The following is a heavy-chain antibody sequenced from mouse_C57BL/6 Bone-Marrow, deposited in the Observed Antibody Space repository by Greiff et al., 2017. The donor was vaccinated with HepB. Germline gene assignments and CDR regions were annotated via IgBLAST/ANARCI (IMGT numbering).Heavy chain of an antibody. CDR3: ARTPYYDYDAWFAY. CDR2: IWTGGGT. V-gene: IGHV2-9-1*01. D-gene: IGHD2-4*01. CDR1: GFSLTSYA. Sequence: VKLMESGPGLVAPSQSLSITCTVSGFSLTSYAISWVRQPPGKGLEWLGVIWTGGGTNYNSALKSRLSISKDNSKSQVFLKMNSLQTDDTARYYCARTPYYDYDAWFAYWGQGTLVTVSA. J-gene: IGHJ3*01.